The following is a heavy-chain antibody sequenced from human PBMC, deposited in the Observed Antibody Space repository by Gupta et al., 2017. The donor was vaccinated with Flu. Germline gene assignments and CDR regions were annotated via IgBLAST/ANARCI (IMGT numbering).Heavy chain of an antibody. J-gene: IGHJ5*02. V-gene: IGHV4-39*01. D-gene: IGHD1-14*01. CDR3: AARRKDLNWFDP. Sequence: LQLQESGPGLVKPSETLSLTCTVSGDSISNSSFYCAWIRQPPGKGLECIGGIYHSGRTYYNPSLKSRVTMSVDTPKYQFSLKLSSVTAADTAVYYCAARRKDLNWFDPWGQGTLVTVSS. CDR1: GDSISNSSFY. CDR2: IYHSGRT.